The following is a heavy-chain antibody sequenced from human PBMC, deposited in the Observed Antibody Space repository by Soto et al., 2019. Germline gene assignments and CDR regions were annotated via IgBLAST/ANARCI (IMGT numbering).Heavy chain of an antibody. Sequence: QVQLVESGGGLVKPGGSLRLSCAASGFTFSDYNISWIRQAPGKGLEWVSYISSSGTTIYNEDSVKGRFTISRDNAKNSLYLQMNSLRAEDTAVYYCARVGQDYYYGMDVWGQGTTVTVSS. CDR2: ISSSGTTI. V-gene: IGHV3-11*01. CDR3: ARVGQDYYYGMDV. CDR1: GFTFSDYN. J-gene: IGHJ6*02.